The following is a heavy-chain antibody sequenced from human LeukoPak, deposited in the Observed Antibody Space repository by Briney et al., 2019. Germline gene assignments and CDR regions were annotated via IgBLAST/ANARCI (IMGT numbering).Heavy chain of an antibody. J-gene: IGHJ4*02. Sequence: GGSLRLSCAASGFIFIKYSMSWVRQAPGKGLEWVASISPSSSYIHYADSVKGRFTVSRDNAKNSLYLQMNSLTAEDTAVYYCARVSSSSLDHWGQGSLVTVSS. CDR1: GFIFIKYS. D-gene: IGHD6-13*01. V-gene: IGHV3-21*01. CDR3: ARVSSSSLDH. CDR2: ISPSSSYI.